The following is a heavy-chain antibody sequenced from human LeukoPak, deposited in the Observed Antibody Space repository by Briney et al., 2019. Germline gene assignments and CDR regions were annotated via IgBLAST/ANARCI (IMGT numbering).Heavy chain of an antibody. V-gene: IGHV3-53*01. CDR3: ARVRGTLLEIDY. CDR2: IYTSGLT. CDR1: GFTFSSYE. Sequence: PGGSLRLSCAASGFTFSSYEMTWVRQAPGKGLEWVSIIYTSGLTYYADSVKGRFTISRDNSKNTLFLHMSSLRVDDTAVYFCARVRGTLLEIDYWGQGTPVTVSS. D-gene: IGHD3-3*01. J-gene: IGHJ4*02.